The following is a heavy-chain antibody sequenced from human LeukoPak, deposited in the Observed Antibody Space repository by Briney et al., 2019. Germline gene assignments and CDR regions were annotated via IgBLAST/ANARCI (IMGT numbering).Heavy chain of an antibody. CDR3: AKASSAWYHFDS. V-gene: IGHV3-11*01. CDR1: GFTFSDYY. D-gene: IGHD6-19*01. J-gene: IGHJ4*02. CDR2: ISSSGSTI. Sequence: KTGGSLRLSCAASGFTFSDYYMSWIRQAPGKGLEWVSYISSSGSTIYYADSVKGRFTISRDNSKNMVYLQISSLRAADTAVYYCAKASSAWYHFDSWGQGALVTVSS.